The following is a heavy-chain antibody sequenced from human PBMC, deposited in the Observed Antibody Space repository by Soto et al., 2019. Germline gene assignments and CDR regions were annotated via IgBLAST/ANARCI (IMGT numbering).Heavy chain of an antibody. Sequence: GGSLRLSCAASGFTFDDYTMHWVRQAPGKGLEWVSLISWDGGSTYYADSVKGRFTISRDNSKNSLYLQMNSLRTEDTALYYCAKDLDLITILPIRGMDVWGQGTTVTVSS. D-gene: IGHD3-3*01. J-gene: IGHJ6*02. V-gene: IGHV3-43*01. CDR1: GFTFDDYT. CDR2: ISWDGGST. CDR3: AKDLDLITILPIRGMDV.